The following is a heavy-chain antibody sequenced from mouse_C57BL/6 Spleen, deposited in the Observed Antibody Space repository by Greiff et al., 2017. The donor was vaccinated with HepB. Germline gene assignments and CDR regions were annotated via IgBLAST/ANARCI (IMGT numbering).Heavy chain of an antibody. CDR1: GYTFTSYG. CDR3: AGYTRDFDY. J-gene: IGHJ2*01. CDR2: IYPRSGNT. V-gene: IGHV1-81*01. Sequence: VQLQQSGAELARPGASVKLSCKASGYTFTSYGISWVKQRTGQGLEWIGGIYPRSGNTYYNEKFKGKATLTADKSSSTAYMELRSLTSEDSAVYFCAGYTRDFDYWGQGTTLTVSS.